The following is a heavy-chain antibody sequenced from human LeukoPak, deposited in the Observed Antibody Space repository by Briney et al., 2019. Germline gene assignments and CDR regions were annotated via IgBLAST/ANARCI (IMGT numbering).Heavy chain of an antibody. CDR3: ARHGPYYDILTGYYLYGMDV. D-gene: IGHD3-9*01. J-gene: IGHJ6*02. CDR1: GYSFTSYW. Sequence: GESLKISCKGSGYSFTSYWIGWMRQMPGKGLEWMGIIYPGDSDTRDSPSFQDRVTISADKSISTAYLQWSSLKASDPAMYYCARHGPYYDILTGYYLYGMDVWGQGTTVTVSS. CDR2: IYPGDSDT. V-gene: IGHV5-51*01.